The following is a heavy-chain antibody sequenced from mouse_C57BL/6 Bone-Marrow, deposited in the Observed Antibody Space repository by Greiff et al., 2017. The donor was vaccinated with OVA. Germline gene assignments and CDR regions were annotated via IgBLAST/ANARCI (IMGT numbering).Heavy chain of an antibody. V-gene: IGHV14-1*01. CDR3: ARERLYYGWPWFAY. J-gene: IGHJ3*01. CDR1: GFNIKDYY. Sequence: VQLQQSGAELVRPGASVKLSCTASGFNIKDYYMHWVKQRPEQGLEWIGRIDPEDGDTEYAPKFQGKATMTADTSSNTAYLQLSSLTSEDSAVYYCARERLYYGWPWFAYWGQGTLVTVSA. D-gene: IGHD1-2*01. CDR2: IDPEDGDT.